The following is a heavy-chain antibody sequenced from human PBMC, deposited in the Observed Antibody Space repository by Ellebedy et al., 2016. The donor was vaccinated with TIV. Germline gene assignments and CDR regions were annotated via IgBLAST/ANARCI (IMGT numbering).Heavy chain of an antibody. CDR2: IYYSGST. CDR3: ARATGVSWPFDY. CDR1: GGSISSSSYY. D-gene: IGHD6-13*01. J-gene: IGHJ4*02. Sequence: SETLSLTXTVSGGSISSSSYYWGWIRQPPGKGLEWIGSIYYSGSTYYNPSLKSRVTISVDTSKNQFSLKLSSVTAADTAVYYCARATGVSWPFDYWGQGTLVTVSS. V-gene: IGHV4-39*07.